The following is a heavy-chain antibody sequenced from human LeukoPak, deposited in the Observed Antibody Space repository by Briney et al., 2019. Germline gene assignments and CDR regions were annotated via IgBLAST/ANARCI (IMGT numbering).Heavy chain of an antibody. D-gene: IGHD1-26*01. J-gene: IGHJ6*03. V-gene: IGHV3-20*04. Sequence: PGGSLRLSCAASGFTFDDYGMSWVRHAPGKGLEWVSGINWNGGSTGYADSVKGRFTISRDNAKNSLYLQMNSLRAEDTALYYCARAPGSSLRGYYYYYMDVWGKGTTVTVSS. CDR2: INWNGGST. CDR1: GFTFDDYG. CDR3: ARAPGSSLRGYYYYYMDV.